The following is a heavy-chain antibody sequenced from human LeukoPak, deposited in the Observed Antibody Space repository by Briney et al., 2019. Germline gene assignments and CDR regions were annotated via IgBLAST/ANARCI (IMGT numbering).Heavy chain of an antibody. J-gene: IGHJ6*02. CDR2: INHSGST. Sequence: PSETLSLTCAVYGGSFSGYYWSWIRQPPGKGLEWIGEINHSGSTNYNPSLKSRVTISVDTSKSQFSLKLSSVTAADTAVYYCARVRRGNSSGWYIPSPYYYYGMDVWGQGTTVTVSS. CDR3: ARVRRGNSSGWYIPSPYYYYGMDV. CDR1: GGSFSGYY. V-gene: IGHV4-34*01. D-gene: IGHD6-19*01.